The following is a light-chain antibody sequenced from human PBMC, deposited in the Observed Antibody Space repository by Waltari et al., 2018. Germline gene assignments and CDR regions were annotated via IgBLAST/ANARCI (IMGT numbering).Light chain of an antibody. Sequence: EIVLTQSTGTPSLSPGESAHLSCRASQTDPSNYLAWYQQKHGQAPRPLLYGAYTRPPGVPDMFSGRGSGTDLTLIISRLEPEDVAVYYCQKYGSAPLWTFGQGTKVEI. CDR1: QTDPSNY. CDR2: GAY. CDR3: QKYGSAPLWT. J-gene: IGKJ1*01. V-gene: IGKV3-20*01.